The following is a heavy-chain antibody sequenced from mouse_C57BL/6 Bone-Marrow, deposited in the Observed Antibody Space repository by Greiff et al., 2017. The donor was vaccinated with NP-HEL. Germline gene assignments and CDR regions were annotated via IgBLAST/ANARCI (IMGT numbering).Heavy chain of an antibody. CDR1: GFTFSRYA. V-gene: IGHV5-4*03. CDR2: ISDGGSYT. D-gene: IGHD1-1*01. Sequence: DVMLVESGGGLVKPGGSLKLSCAASGFTFSRYAMSWVRQTPEKRLEWVATISDGGSYTYYPDNVKGRFTISRDNAKHNLYLQMSHLKSEDTAMYYCARAYYGSDWFAYWGQGTLVTVSA. CDR3: ARAYYGSDWFAY. J-gene: IGHJ3*01.